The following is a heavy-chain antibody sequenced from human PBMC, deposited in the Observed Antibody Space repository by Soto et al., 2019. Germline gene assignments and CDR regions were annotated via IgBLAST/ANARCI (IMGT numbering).Heavy chain of an antibody. CDR1: GFTSISYA. CDR2: MSGSGGST. V-gene: IGHV3-23*01. D-gene: IGHD6-13*01. J-gene: IGHJ6*02. Sequence: GGSLSPSCASSGFTSISYAMSWVRQAPGKGLEWVSAMSGSGGSTYYAGSVKGRFTISRDNSKNTLYLQMNSLRAEDTAVYYCAKDIYYGSSWTGVWKSRPDYYYGMDVWGQGTTVTVSS. CDR3: AKDIYYGSSWTGVWKSRPDYYYGMDV.